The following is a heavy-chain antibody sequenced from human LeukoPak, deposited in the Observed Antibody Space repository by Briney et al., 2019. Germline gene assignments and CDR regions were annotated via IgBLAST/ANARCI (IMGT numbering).Heavy chain of an antibody. J-gene: IGHJ4*02. D-gene: IGHD5-18*01. CDR1: GFTFSSYG. CDR3: AKDGGYSYGYALDY. V-gene: IGHV3-30*02. CDR2: IRIDGNNK. Sequence: GGSLRLSCAASGFTFSSYGMHWVRQAPGKGLEWVAFIRIDGNNKYYADSVKGRFTISRDNSKNTLYLQMNSLRAEDTAVYYCAKDGGYSYGYALDYWGQGTLVTVSS.